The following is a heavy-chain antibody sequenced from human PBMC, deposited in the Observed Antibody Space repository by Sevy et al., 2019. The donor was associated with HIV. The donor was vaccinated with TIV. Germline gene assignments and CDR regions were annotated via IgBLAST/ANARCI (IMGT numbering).Heavy chain of an antibody. J-gene: IGHJ6*02. V-gene: IGHV3-30*04. CDR2: ISYDGSNK. D-gene: IGHD4-4*01. CDR3: ARGAATVTIYYYYGMDV. Sequence: GGSLRLSCAASGFTFSSYAMHWVRQAPGKGLEWVAVISYDGSNKYYADSVKGRFTISRDNSKNTQYLQMNSLRAEDTAVYYCARGAATVTIYYYYGMDVWGQGTTVTVSS. CDR1: GFTFSSYA.